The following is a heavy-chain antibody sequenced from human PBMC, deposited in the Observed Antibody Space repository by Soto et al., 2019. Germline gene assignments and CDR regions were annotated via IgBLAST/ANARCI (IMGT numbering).Heavy chain of an antibody. J-gene: IGHJ4*02. CDR1: GFTFSSYA. V-gene: IGHV3-30-3*01. Sequence: PGGSLRLSCAASGFTFSSYAMHWVRQAPGKGLEWVAVISYDGSNKYYADSVKGRFTISRDNSKNTLYLQMNSLRAEDTAVYYCASQITIFGVVPWAPFDYWGQGTLVTVSS. D-gene: IGHD3-3*01. CDR2: ISYDGSNK. CDR3: ASQITIFGVVPWAPFDY.